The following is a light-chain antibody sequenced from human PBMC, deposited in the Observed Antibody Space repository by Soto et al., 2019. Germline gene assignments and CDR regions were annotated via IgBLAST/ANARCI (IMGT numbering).Light chain of an antibody. CDR1: QSIRSR. CDR3: QQYSSYWT. J-gene: IGKJ1*01. V-gene: IGKV1-5*03. CDR2: EAS. Sequence: DIQMTQSPSTLSASVGDRVTITCRASQSIRSRLAWYQQKVGKAPTVLIYEASILESGVPSRFTGSRSGTEFTLTISSLQPNDSATYYCQQYSSYWTFGPGTKVEIK.